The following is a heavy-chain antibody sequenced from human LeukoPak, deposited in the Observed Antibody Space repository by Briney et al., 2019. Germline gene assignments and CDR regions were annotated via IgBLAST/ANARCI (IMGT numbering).Heavy chain of an antibody. Sequence: SETLSLTCTVSGGSISSYYWSWIRQPPGKGLEWIGYIYYSGSTNYNPSLKSRVTISVDTSKNQFSLKLSSVTAADTAVYYCARTLGTYYYDSSGYSRDAFDIWGQGTMVTVSS. CDR3: ARTLGTYYYDSSGYSRDAFDI. J-gene: IGHJ3*02. CDR1: GGSISSYY. D-gene: IGHD3-22*01. V-gene: IGHV4-59*01. CDR2: IYYSGST.